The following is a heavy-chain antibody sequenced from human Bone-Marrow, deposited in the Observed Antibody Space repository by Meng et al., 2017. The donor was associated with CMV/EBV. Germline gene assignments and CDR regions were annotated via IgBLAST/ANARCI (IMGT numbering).Heavy chain of an antibody. CDR2: ISWNSGSI. CDR3: AKGYYYDSSGLFDY. Sequence: SLKISCAASGFTFDDYAMHWVRQAPGKGLEWVSGISWNSGSIGYADSAKGRFTISRDNAKNSLYLQMNSLRAEDMALYYCAKGYYYDSSGLFDYWGQGTLVTVSS. V-gene: IGHV3-9*03. J-gene: IGHJ4*02. D-gene: IGHD3-22*01. CDR1: GFTFDDYA.